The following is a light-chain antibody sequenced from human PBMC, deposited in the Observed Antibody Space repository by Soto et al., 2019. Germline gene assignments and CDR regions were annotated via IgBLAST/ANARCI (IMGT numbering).Light chain of an antibody. CDR2: DAS. CDR3: QQRRNWPQLT. CDR1: QSVSSY. J-gene: IGKJ4*01. Sequence: EIVLTQTPATRSLSPGERATLSCRASQSVSSYLAWYQQKPGQAPRLLIYDASNRATGIPARFSGSGSGTDFTLTISSLEPEAFAVYYCQQRRNWPQLTFGGGTKVEIK. V-gene: IGKV3-11*01.